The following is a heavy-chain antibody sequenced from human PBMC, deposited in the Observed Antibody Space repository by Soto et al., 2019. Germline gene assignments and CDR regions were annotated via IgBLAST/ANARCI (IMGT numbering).Heavy chain of an antibody. V-gene: IGHV4-39*01. D-gene: IGHD3-16*01. CDR3: ARHPYDPNPIDD. Sequence: SETLSLTCTVSGGSISSSSYYWGWIRQPPGKGLEWIGSIYYSGSTYYNPSLKSRVTISVDTSKNQFSLKLSSVTAADTAVYDCARHPYDPNPIDDWGQGTL. J-gene: IGHJ4*02. CDR1: GGSISSSSYY. CDR2: IYYSGST.